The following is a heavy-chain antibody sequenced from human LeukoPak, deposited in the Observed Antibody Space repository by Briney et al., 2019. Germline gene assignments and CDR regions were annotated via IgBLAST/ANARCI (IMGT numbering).Heavy chain of an antibody. V-gene: IGHV4-34*01. CDR3: ARGVNYYDSSGSIFRY. D-gene: IGHD3-22*01. CDR1: GGSFSGYY. CDR2: INHSGST. Sequence: PSETLSLTYAVYGGSFSGYYWSWIRQPPGKGLEWIGEINHSGSTNYNPSLKSRVTISVDTSKNQFSLKLSSVTAADTAVYYCARGVNYYDSSGSIFRYWGQGTLVTVSS. J-gene: IGHJ4*02.